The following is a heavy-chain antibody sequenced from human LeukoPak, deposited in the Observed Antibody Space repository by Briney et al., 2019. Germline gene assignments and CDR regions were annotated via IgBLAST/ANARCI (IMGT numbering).Heavy chain of an antibody. J-gene: IGHJ6*02. CDR2: ISWNSGSI. CDR1: GFTFDDYA. Sequence: GGSLRLSCAASGFTFDDYAMHWVRHAPGKGLEWVSGISWNSGSIGYADSVKGRFTISRDNAKNSLYLQMNSLRAEDTALYYCAKDSSGSLGFGMDVWGQGTTVTVSS. CDR3: AKDSSGSLGFGMDV. D-gene: IGHD1-26*01. V-gene: IGHV3-9*01.